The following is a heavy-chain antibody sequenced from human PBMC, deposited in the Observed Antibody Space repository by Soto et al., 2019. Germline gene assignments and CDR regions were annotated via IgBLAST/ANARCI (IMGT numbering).Heavy chain of an antibody. D-gene: IGHD3-10*02. CDR2: IYYSGST. CDR3: ARDQAANRNYYYGMDV. J-gene: IGHJ6*02. V-gene: IGHV4-59*01. CDR1: GGSISSYY. Sequence: PSETLSLTCTVSGGSISSYYWSWIRQPPGKGLEWIGYIYYSGSTNYNPSQKSRVNISVDTSKNQFSLKLSSVNAADTAVYYCARDQAANRNYYYGMDVWGQGTTVTVSS.